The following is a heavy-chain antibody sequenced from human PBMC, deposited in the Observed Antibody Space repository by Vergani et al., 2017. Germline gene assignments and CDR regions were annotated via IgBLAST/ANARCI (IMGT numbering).Heavy chain of an antibody. CDR3: ANAQRRAMASYGMDV. J-gene: IGHJ6*02. CDR1: GYSFTSYW. Sequence: EVQRVQSGAEVKKPGESLKISCKGSGYSFTSYWIGWVRQMPGKGLEWMGIIYPGDSDTRYSPSFQGQVTISADKSISTAYLQWSSLKASDTAMYYCANAQRRAMASYGMDVWGQGTTVTVSS. CDR2: IYPGDSDT. V-gene: IGHV5-51*03. D-gene: IGHD5-18*01.